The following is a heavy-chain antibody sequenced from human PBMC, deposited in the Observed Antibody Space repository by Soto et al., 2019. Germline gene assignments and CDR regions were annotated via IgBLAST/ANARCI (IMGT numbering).Heavy chain of an antibody. D-gene: IGHD1-26*01. CDR1: GFTFSSYA. J-gene: IGHJ4*02. V-gene: IGHV3-23*01. Sequence: WGSLRLSCAASGFTFSSYAIILFRHSAGKGLEWVSAISGSGGSTYYADSVKGRFTISRDNSKNTLYLQMNSLRAEDTAVYYCAKARSGSYPQTFDYWGQGTLVTVSS. CDR2: ISGSGGST. CDR3: AKARSGSYPQTFDY.